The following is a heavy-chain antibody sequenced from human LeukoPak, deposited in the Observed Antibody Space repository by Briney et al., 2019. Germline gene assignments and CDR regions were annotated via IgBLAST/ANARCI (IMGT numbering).Heavy chain of an antibody. Sequence: SETLSLTCTVSGGSISSYYWGWIRQPPGKGLEWIGNIYYSGSTYYNPSLRSRVTISVDTSKNQFSLKLTSVTAADTAVYSSSWSWDYWGQGTLVTVSS. CDR3: SWSWDY. J-gene: IGHJ4*02. D-gene: IGHD6-13*01. CDR1: GGSISSYY. V-gene: IGHV4-39*07. CDR2: IYYSGST.